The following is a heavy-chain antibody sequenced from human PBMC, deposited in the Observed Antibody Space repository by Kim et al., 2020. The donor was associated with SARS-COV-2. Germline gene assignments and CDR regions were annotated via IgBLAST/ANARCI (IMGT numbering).Heavy chain of an antibody. Sequence: NYNPSLKSRVTISVDTSKNQFSLKLSSVTAADTAVYYCARVYDFGVVIDYWGQGTLVTVSS. D-gene: IGHD3-3*01. CDR3: ARVYDFGVVIDY. J-gene: IGHJ4*02. V-gene: IGHV4-34*01.